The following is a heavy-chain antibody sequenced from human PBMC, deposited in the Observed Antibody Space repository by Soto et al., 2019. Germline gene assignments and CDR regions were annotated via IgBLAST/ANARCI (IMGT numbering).Heavy chain of an antibody. J-gene: IGHJ4*02. D-gene: IGHD2-21*02. CDR2: IHHSGST. V-gene: IGHV4-4*02. CDR1: GGSIISTNW. CDR3: ARAGDGGNSGDY. Sequence: QVQLQESGPGLVKPSGTLSLTCAVSGGSIISTNWWSWVRQPPGKGLEWIGEIHHSGSTNYNPSLKSRFTISVDKSKNQFSLRLSSVTAADTAVYSGARAGDGGNSGDYWGQGTLVTFSS.